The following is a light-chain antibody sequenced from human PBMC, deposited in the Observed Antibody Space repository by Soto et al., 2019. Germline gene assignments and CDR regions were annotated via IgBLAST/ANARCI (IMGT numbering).Light chain of an antibody. Sequence: EVVMTQSPATLSVSPGERATLSCKASQSVRNNLVWYLQKPGQAPRPIIYDATTRATGIPVRFSGSGSGTEFTLTISSLQSEDVGVYYCQQYDNWPPKTFGGGTTVDIK. CDR1: QSVRNN. CDR2: DAT. J-gene: IGKJ4*01. CDR3: QQYDNWPPKT. V-gene: IGKV3-15*01.